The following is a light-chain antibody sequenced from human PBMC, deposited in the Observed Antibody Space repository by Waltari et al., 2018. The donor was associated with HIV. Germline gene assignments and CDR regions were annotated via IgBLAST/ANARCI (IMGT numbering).Light chain of an antibody. CDR3: QQFYNTPIT. CDR1: PSVLSSRDNNNY. CDR2: WAS. V-gene: IGKV4-1*01. J-gene: IGKJ5*01. Sequence: DIVVTQSPDSLLLPLGERATINLRFSPSVLSSRDNNNYLAWYQQKPRQPPKLLIYWASFRESGVPDRFSGSGSGTDFTLTISSLQAEDVAVYYCQQFYNTPITFGQGTRLEIK.